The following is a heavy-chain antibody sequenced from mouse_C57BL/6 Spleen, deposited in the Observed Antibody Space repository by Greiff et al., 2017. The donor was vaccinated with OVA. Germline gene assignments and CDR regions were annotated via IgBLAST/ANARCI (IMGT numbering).Heavy chain of an antibody. J-gene: IGHJ3*01. V-gene: IGHV1-15*01. D-gene: IGHD2-5*01. CDR3: TVSNYGRVAY. Sequence: QVQLQQSGAELVRPGASVTLSCKASGYTFTDYEMHWVKQTPVHGLEWIGAIDPETGGTAYNQKFTGKAILTADKSSSTAYMELRSLTSEDSAVYYCTVSNYGRVAYWGQGTLVTVSA. CDR2: IDPETGGT. CDR1: GYTFTDYE.